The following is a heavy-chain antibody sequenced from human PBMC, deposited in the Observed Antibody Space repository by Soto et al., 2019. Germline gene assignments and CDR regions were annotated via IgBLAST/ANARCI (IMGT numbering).Heavy chain of an antibody. CDR3: AREVPKGYFVDY. J-gene: IGHJ4*02. Sequence: XSVKVSCKASVYTFTSYYMHWVRQAPGQGLEWMGIINPSGGSTSYAQKFQGRVTMTRDTSTSTVYMELSSLRSEDTAVYYCAREVPKGYFVDYWGQGTLATVSS. CDR2: INPSGGST. V-gene: IGHV1-46*01. CDR1: VYTFTSYY. D-gene: IGHD3-9*01.